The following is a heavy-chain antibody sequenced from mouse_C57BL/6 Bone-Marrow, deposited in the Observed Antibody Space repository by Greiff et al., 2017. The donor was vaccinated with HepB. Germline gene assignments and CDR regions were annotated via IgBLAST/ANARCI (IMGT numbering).Heavy chain of an antibody. Sequence: EVKLVESGGGLVKPGGSLKLSCAASGFTFSSYAMSWVRQTPEKRLEWVATISDGGSYTYYPDNVKGRFTISRDNAKNNLYLQMSQLKSEDTAMYYCARDDSSGYEYYAMDYWGQGTSVTVSS. V-gene: IGHV5-4*01. D-gene: IGHD3-2*02. CDR3: ARDDSSGYEYYAMDY. CDR2: ISDGGSYT. J-gene: IGHJ4*01. CDR1: GFTFSSYA.